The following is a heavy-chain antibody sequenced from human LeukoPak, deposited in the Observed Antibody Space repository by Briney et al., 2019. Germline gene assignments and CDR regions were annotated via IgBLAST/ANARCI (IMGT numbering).Heavy chain of an antibody. Sequence: SVKVSCKASGGTFSSYAISWVRQAPGQGLEWMGGIIPIFGTANYVQKFQGRVTITAGESTSTAYMELSSLRSEDTAVYYCARERDTGWYFDYWSQGTLVTVSS. V-gene: IGHV1-69*13. J-gene: IGHJ4*02. CDR1: GGTFSSYA. CDR3: ARERDTGWYFDY. D-gene: IGHD6-19*01. CDR2: IIPIFGTA.